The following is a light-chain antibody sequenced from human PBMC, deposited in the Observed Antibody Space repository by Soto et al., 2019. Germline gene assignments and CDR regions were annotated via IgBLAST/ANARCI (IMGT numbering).Light chain of an antibody. CDR1: QSVSSRF. V-gene: IGKV3-20*01. CDR2: GAS. Sequence: EIVLTQSPGTLSLSPGERATLSCRASQSVSSRFLAWYQQKPGQAPKVLIYGASTRATGIPDRFSGSGSGTDCTLTISRLEPEDFAVYYCQQYESSRTFGQGTKVEMK. CDR3: QQYESSRT. J-gene: IGKJ1*01.